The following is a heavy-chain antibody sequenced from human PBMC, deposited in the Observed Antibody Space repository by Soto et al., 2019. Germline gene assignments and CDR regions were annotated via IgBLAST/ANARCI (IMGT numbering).Heavy chain of an antibody. V-gene: IGHV4-4*02. CDR1: GDTISSTRW. CDR2: IYHLGRT. Sequence: PSETLSLTCTVSGDTISSTRWWSWVRLSPGKGLEWIGEIYHLGRTNYNPSLKSRVTLSIDKSNNQFSLTLTSVTAAGTAVYFCARALILTGYYIHDAFDIWGQGTMVT. CDR3: ARALILTGYYIHDAFDI. D-gene: IGHD3-9*01. J-gene: IGHJ3*02.